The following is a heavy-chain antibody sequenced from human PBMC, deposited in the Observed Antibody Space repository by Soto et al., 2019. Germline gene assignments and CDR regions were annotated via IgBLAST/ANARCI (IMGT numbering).Heavy chain of an antibody. CDR2: INTVNCDT. CDR1: GCTFTSLP. V-gene: IGHV1-3*04. CDR3: KGAPRGET. J-gene: IGHJ1*01. Sequence: ASVKVSCKASGCTFTSLPVHWVRQAPGQRLEWMGWINTVNCDTNYSQKFQGRVTVTRDTSASTAYMELIRLRAEDAAVYYCKGAPRGETWGQGTLVTVSS. D-gene: IGHD2-21*01.